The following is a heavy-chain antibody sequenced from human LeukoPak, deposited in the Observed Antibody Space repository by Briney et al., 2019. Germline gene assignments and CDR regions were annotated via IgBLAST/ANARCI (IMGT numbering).Heavy chain of an antibody. D-gene: IGHD3-3*01. Sequence: GASVKVSCKASGYTFTSYGISWVRQAPGQGLEWMGWISAYNGNTNYAQKLQGRVTMTTDTSTSTAYMELRSLRSDDTAVYYCARTVRFLDQGNWFDPWGQGTLVTVSS. CDR2: ISAYNGNT. J-gene: IGHJ5*02. V-gene: IGHV1-18*01. CDR1: GYTFTSYG. CDR3: ARTVRFLDQGNWFDP.